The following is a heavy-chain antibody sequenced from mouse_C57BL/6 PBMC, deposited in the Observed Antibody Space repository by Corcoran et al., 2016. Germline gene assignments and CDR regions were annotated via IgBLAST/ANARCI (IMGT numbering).Heavy chain of an antibody. CDR1: GYTFTDYY. V-gene: IGHV1-26*01. CDR2: INPNNGGT. D-gene: IGHD1-2*01. CDR3: ARGHYYEDY. J-gene: IGHJ2*01. Sequence: EVQLQQSGPELVKPGASVKISCKASGYTFTDYYMNWVKQSHGKSLEWIGDINPNNGGTSYNQKFKGKATLTVDKSSSTAYMELRSLTSEDSAVYYCARGHYYEDYWGQGTTLTVSP.